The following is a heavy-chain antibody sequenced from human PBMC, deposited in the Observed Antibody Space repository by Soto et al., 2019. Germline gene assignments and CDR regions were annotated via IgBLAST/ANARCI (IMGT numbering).Heavy chain of an antibody. CDR2: ILVGGST. V-gene: IGHV3-23*01. CDR1: GFTCSSYD. D-gene: IGHD2-8*02. J-gene: IGHJ3*01. Sequence: LSCAASGFTCSSYDMSWVRQAPGKGLEWVSTILVGGSTHYPDSVKGRFTISRDNSKNTVFLQMNSLTAGDTAVYYCAKATATGGGAFDFCGQGTMVTVSS. CDR3: AKATATGGGAFDF.